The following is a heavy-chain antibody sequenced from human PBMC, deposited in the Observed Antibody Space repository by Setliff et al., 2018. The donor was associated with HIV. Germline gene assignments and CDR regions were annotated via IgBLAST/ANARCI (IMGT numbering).Heavy chain of an antibody. CDR3: ARGGFNHAFDI. J-gene: IGHJ3*02. CDR1: GFTFNSYW. Sequence: RGSLRLSCVASGFTFNSYWMYWVRQAPGKGLVCVSRVNNDGTDTIYADSVKGRFTISRDNAKSTVYLQMGSLSADDTAVYYCARGGFNHAFDIWGQGTMVTV. V-gene: IGHV3-74*01. D-gene: IGHD2-15*01. CDR2: VNNDGTDT.